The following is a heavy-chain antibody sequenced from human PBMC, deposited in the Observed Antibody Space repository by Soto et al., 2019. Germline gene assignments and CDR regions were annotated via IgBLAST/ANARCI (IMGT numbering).Heavy chain of an antibody. V-gene: IGHV4-34*01. J-gene: IGHJ6*02. D-gene: IGHD2-8*01. Sequence: SETLSLTCAVYGGSFSGYYWSWIRQPPGKGLEWIGEINHSGSTNYNPSLKSRVTISVDTSKNQFSLKLSSVTAADTAVYYCARTNNGAGYYYGMDVWGQGTTVT. CDR2: INHSGST. CDR1: GGSFSGYY. CDR3: ARTNNGAGYYYGMDV.